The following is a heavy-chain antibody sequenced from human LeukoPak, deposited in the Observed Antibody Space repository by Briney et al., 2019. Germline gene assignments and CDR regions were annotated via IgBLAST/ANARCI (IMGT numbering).Heavy chain of an antibody. D-gene: IGHD2-2*02. CDR2: INPNSGGT. J-gene: IGHJ2*01. V-gene: IGHV1-2*03. CDR3: ARVVGHCSSTSCYMTSNHWYFDL. CDR1: GYTFTGYY. Sequence: LGASVKVSCTASGYTFTGYYMHWVRQAPGQGLEWMGWINPNSGGTNYAQKFQGRVTMTRDTSISTAYMEMSRLRSDDTAVYYCARVVGHCSSTSCYMTSNHWYFDLWGRGTLVTVSS.